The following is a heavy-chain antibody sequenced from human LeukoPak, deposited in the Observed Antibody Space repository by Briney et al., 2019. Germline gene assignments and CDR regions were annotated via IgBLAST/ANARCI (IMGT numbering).Heavy chain of an antibody. CDR2: IYYSGST. Sequence: SETLSLTCTVSGGSISSYYWSWIRQPPGKGLEWIGYIYYSGSTNYNPSLKSRVTISVDTSKNQSSLKLSSVTAADTAVYYCARVRDGYNIVDYWGQGTLVTVSS. J-gene: IGHJ4*02. V-gene: IGHV4-59*01. CDR1: GGSISSYY. CDR3: ARVRDGYNIVDY. D-gene: IGHD5-24*01.